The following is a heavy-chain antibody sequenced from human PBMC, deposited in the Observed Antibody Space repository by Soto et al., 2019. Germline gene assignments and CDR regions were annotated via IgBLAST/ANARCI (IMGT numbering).Heavy chain of an antibody. V-gene: IGHV1-18*04. Sequence: QVQLVQSGAEVKKPGASVKVSCKASGYTFTGYTINWVRQAPGQGLEWMGWISGYNGNTNYAKKLQDRVTLTTDTSTSTAYMELRSLRSDDTAVYYCARDRGSGSYYYYGVDVWGQGTTVTVSS. CDR1: GYTFTGYT. CDR3: ARDRGSGSYYYYGVDV. CDR2: ISGYNGNT. D-gene: IGHD3-10*01. J-gene: IGHJ6*02.